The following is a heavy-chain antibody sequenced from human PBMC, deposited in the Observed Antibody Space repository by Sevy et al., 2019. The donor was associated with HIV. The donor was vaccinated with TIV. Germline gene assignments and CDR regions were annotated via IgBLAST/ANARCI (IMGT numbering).Heavy chain of an antibody. V-gene: IGHV4-4*07. CDR2: IYTSGST. Sequence: SETLSLTCTVSGGSISSYYWSWIRQPAGKGLEWIGRIYTSGSTNYNPSLKSRVTMSVDTSKNQFSLKLTSVTAADTAVDYCARGELRGIIRTYAFDIWGQGTMVTVSS. D-gene: IGHD3-10*01. J-gene: IGHJ3*02. CDR3: ARGELRGIIRTYAFDI. CDR1: GGSISSYY.